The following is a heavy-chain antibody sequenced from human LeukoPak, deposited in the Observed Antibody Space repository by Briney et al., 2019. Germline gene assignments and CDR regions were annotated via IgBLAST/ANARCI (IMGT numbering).Heavy chain of an antibody. Sequence: GGSLRLSCVASGFTFRNYGMHWVRQVLGKGLQWVAFVRYDGSEKFYADSVKGRFIISRDNSKNTLSLQMNSLRIEDTAVYYCAKGRDYYCDYWGQGARVTVSS. CDR1: GFTFRNYG. J-gene: IGHJ4*02. CDR2: VRYDGSEK. CDR3: AKGRDYYCDY. V-gene: IGHV3-30*02.